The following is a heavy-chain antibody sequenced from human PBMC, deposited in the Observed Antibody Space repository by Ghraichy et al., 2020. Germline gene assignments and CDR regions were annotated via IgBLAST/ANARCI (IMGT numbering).Heavy chain of an antibody. V-gene: IGHV4-59*08. J-gene: IGHJ2*01. D-gene: IGHD4-23*01. CDR2: IHDGGDT. CDR1: GGSISNYC. Sequence: SETLSLTCTVSGGSISNYCWSWIRQPPGKGLEWIAYIHDGGDTNYNPSLKSRVTISVDTSKNQFSLKMSSVIAADTAVYYCARLTKGAVVLPSVHYWYFDLWGRGTLVTVSS. CDR3: ARLTKGAVVLPSVHYWYFDL.